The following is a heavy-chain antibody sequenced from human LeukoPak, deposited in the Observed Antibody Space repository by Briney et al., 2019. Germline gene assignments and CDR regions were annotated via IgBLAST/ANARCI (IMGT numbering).Heavy chain of an antibody. Sequence: GASVKVSCKASGYTFTSYDINWVRQATGQGLEWMGWMNPNSGNTGYAQKFQGRVTITRNTSISTAYMELSSLRSEDTAVYYCARGKAARTSPVFDPWGRGTLVTLSS. J-gene: IGHJ5*02. CDR2: MNPNSGNT. CDR1: GYTFTSYD. V-gene: IGHV1-8*03. D-gene: IGHD6-6*01. CDR3: ARGKAARTSPVFDP.